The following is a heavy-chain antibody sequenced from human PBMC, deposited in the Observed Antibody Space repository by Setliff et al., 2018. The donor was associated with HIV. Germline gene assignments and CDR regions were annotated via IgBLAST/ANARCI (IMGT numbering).Heavy chain of an antibody. CDR3: ARGSYTVRIDY. J-gene: IGHJ4*02. CDR1: GGSITSGSYY. V-gene: IGHV4-61*02. D-gene: IGHD3-10*01. Sequence: SETLTLTCTVSGGSITSGSYYWSWIRQPAGKGLEWIGRVYSNGRTTHNPSLKSRVTISRDTSENQFSLRLSSVTAADTAVYYCARGSYTVRIDYWGQGTRVTVSS. CDR2: VYSNGRT.